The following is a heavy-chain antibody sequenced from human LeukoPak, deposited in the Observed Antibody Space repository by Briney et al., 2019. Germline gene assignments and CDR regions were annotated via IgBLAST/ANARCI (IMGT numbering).Heavy chain of an antibody. CDR2: IIPIFGTA. J-gene: IGHJ4*02. CDR1: GGTFSNHA. D-gene: IGHD3/OR15-3a*01. V-gene: IGHV1-69*13. Sequence: SVTVSCKASGGTFSNHAITWVRQAPGQGLEWVGGIIPIFGTANYAQKFQGRVTITADESTSTAYMELSSLRSEDTAVYYCARMASDHLISVPDYWGQGTLVTVSS. CDR3: ARMASDHLISVPDY.